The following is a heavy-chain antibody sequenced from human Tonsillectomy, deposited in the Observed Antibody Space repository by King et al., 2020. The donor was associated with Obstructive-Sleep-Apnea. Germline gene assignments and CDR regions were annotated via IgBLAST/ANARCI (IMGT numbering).Heavy chain of an antibody. J-gene: IGHJ6*02. CDR1: GGSFSDYY. CDR3: ARDLRYYHYYYGMDV. Sequence: VQLQQWGAGLLKPSETLSLTCAVYGGSFSDYYWSWIRQPPGKGLEWIGEINHSGSTTYNPSLKSRVTISVDTSTNHFSLRLSFVTAADTAVYYCARDLRYYHYYYGMDVWGQGTTVTVSS. CDR2: INHSGST. D-gene: IGHD3-9*01. V-gene: IGHV4-34*01.